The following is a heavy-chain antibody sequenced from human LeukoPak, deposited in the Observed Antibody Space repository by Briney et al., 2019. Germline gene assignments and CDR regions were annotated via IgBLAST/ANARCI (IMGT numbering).Heavy chain of an antibody. CDR1: GFTVSSNY. V-gene: IGHV3-53*01. CDR2: IYSGGST. J-gene: IGHJ4*02. CDR3: ARGAYGSSWYFDY. Sequence: PGGSLRLSCAASGFTVSSNYMSWVRQAPGKGLEWVSVIYSGGSTYYADSVKGRFTISRDNSKNTLFLQMNSLRAEDTAVYNCARGAYGSSWYFDYWGQGTLVTVSS. D-gene: IGHD6-13*01.